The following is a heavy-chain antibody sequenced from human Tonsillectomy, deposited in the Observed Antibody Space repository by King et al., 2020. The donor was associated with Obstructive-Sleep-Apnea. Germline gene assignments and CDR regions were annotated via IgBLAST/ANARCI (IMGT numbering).Heavy chain of an antibody. D-gene: IGHD1-26*01. Sequence: VQLVESGGGLVQPGGSLRLSCVASGFIVSSKYMTWVRQAPGKGLEWVSVIYSGGSTYYADSVKGRFTISRDNSKNTVYLQMNSLRAEDTAVYYCARGGGRGSYWSNFDYWGQGNLVTVSS. CDR3: ARGGGRGSYWSNFDY. CDR1: GFIVSSKY. CDR2: IYSGGST. J-gene: IGHJ4*02. V-gene: IGHV3-66*01.